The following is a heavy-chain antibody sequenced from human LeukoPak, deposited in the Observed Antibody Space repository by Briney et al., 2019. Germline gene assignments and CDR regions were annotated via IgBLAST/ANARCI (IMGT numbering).Heavy chain of an antibody. CDR1: GYTFTGYY. V-gene: IGHV1-2*02. CDR2: INPNSGGT. Sequence: ASVKVSCKASGYTFTGYYMHWVRQAPGHGLEWMGWINPNSGGTNYAQKFQGRVTMTRDTSISTAYMELSSLRSDDTAVYYCAREYRYYYYSMDVWGKGTTVTVSS. J-gene: IGHJ6*03. D-gene: IGHD2-2*01. CDR3: AREYRYYYYSMDV.